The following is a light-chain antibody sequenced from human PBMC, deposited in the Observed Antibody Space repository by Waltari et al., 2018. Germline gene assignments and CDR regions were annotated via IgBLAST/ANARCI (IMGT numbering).Light chain of an antibody. Sequence: QSALTQPASVSGSPGQSITISCTGTNSDIGGYNFVSWYQQHPAKAPKLMIFDVTKRPAGVSDRFSGSKSGNTASLTISGLQADDEAVYYCSSYTSNSTLGVFGGGTRLTVL. CDR2: DVT. J-gene: IGLJ3*02. V-gene: IGLV2-14*03. CDR3: SSYTSNSTLGV. CDR1: NSDIGGYNF.